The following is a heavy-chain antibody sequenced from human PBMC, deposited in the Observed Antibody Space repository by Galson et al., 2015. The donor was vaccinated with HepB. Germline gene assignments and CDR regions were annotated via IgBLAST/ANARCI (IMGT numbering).Heavy chain of an antibody. J-gene: IGHJ4*02. D-gene: IGHD4-17*01. CDR2: IIPILGIA. CDR3: ARTDGESFDY. CDR1: GGTFSSYA. V-gene: IGHV1-69*04. Sequence: SVKVSCKASGGTFSSYAISWVRQAPGQGLEWMGRIIPILGIANYAQKFQGRVTITADKSTSTAYMELSSLRSEDTAAYYCARTDGESFDYWGQGTLVTVSS.